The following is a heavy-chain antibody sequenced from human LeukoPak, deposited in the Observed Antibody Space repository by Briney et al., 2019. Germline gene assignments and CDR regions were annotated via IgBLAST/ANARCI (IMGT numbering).Heavy chain of an antibody. Sequence: GGSLRLSCAASGFVFADYSMSWIRQAPGKGLEWVSFIDSSSTSTNYVDSVKGRFSISRDNAKNSLYLQMNSLRVEDTAVYYCARGILSSSWYDSWGQGTLVTVSS. CDR3: ARGILSSSWYDS. CDR2: IDSSSTST. D-gene: IGHD6-19*01. J-gene: IGHJ5*01. CDR1: GFVFADYS. V-gene: IGHV3-11*06.